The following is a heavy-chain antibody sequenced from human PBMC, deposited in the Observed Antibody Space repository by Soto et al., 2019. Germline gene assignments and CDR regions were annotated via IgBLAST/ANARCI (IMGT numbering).Heavy chain of an antibody. CDR2: ISSSGSTM. Sequence: GGSLRLSCAASGFTFSDYYMSLIRPAPGKGLEWVSYISSSGSTMYYADSVKGRFTISRDNAKNSLYLQLNFLRAEDTAVYCCARAPKTQLEWLSSDAFDIWGQGTMVTVSS. CDR1: GFTFSDYY. D-gene: IGHD3-3*01. J-gene: IGHJ3*02. CDR3: ARAPKTQLEWLSSDAFDI. V-gene: IGHV3-11*01.